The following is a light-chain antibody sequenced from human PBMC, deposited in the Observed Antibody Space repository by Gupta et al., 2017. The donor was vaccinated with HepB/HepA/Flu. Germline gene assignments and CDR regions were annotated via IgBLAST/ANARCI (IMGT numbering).Light chain of an antibody. CDR1: QSVSSSY. CDR2: GAS. CDR3: QQYVSSPVT. V-gene: IGKV3-20*01. Sequence: EIVLTQSPGTLSLSPGERATLSCRASQSVSSSYLAWYQQKPGQAPRLLIYGASSRATGIPDRFSGSGSGTDFTVTISRLEPEDFAVYYCQQYVSSPVTFGQGTKVEIK. J-gene: IGKJ1*01.